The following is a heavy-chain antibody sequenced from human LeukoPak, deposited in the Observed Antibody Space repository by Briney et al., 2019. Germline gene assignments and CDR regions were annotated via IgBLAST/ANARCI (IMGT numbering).Heavy chain of an antibody. D-gene: IGHD4-17*01. CDR2: IYTSGST. CDR1: GGSISSYY. CDR3: ARDHDYGDYSYFDY. J-gene: IGHJ4*02. V-gene: IGHV4-4*07. Sequence: SETLSLTCTVSGGSISSYYWSWIRQPAGKGLEWIGRIYTSGSTNYNPSLKSQVTMSVDTSKNQFSLKLSSVTAADTAVYYCARDHDYGDYSYFDYWGQGTLVTVSS.